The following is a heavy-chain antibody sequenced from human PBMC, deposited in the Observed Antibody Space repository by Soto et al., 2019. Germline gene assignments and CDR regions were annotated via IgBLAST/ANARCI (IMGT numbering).Heavy chain of an antibody. CDR2: IIPIFGTA. D-gene: IGHD5-12*01. Sequence: QVQLVQSGAEVKKPGSSVKVSCKASGGTFSSYAISWVRQAPGQGLEWMGGIIPIFGTANYAQKFQGRVTITADESTSTAYMELSSMRSEDTAVYYCARGKNVEMATIPAIDAFDIWGQGTMVTVSS. J-gene: IGHJ3*02. CDR1: GGTFSSYA. CDR3: ARGKNVEMATIPAIDAFDI. V-gene: IGHV1-69*01.